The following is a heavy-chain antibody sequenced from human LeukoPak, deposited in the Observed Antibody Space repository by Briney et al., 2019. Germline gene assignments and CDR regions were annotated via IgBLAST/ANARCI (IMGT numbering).Heavy chain of an antibody. V-gene: IGHV3-23*01. J-gene: IGHJ4*02. D-gene: IGHD3-22*01. CDR2: ISGSGGST. Sequence: GGSLRLSCAASGFTFSSYAMSWVRQAPGKGLEWVSAISGSGGSTYYADSVKGRFTISRDNSKNTLYLQMNSLRAEDTAVYYCAKGGPYDSSGEANFGYWGQGTPVTVSS. CDR1: GFTFSSYA. CDR3: AKGGPYDSSGEANFGY.